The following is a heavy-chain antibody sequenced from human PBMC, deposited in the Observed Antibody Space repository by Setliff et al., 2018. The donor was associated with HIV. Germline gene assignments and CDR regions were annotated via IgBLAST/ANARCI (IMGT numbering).Heavy chain of an antibody. J-gene: IGHJ4*02. CDR3: ARWNFMTTVTFDY. D-gene: IGHD4-4*01. CDR2: VYYNGAT. V-gene: IGHV4-39*01. CDR1: GGSIASSTHY. Sequence: PSETLSLTCTVSGGSIASSTHYWAWIRQPPGKGLEWIGSVYYNGATDHNPSLKSRVTISVDTSNQQFSLKLSSVTAADTAVYYCARWNFMTTVTFDYWGQGTLVTVSS.